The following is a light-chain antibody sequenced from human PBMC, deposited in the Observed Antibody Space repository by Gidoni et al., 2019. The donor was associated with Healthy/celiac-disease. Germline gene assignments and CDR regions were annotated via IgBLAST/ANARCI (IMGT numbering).Light chain of an antibody. V-gene: IGLV3-21*04. J-gene: IGLJ2*01. CDR1: NIGSKS. CDR2: YDS. Sequence: TCGGNNIGSKSVHWYQQKPGQAPVLVIYYDSDRPSGIPERFSGSNSGNTATLTISRVEAGDEADYYCQVWDSSSEHAVVFGGGTKLTVL. CDR3: QVWDSSSEHAVV.